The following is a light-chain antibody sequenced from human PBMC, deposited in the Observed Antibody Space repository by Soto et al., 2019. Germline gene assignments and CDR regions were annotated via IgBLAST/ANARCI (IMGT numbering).Light chain of an antibody. V-gene: IGKV3-20*01. J-gene: IGKJ4*01. CDR1: QIVSSTY. CDR3: QQYGVTPPNT. Sequence: EIVLTQSPGTLSLSPGERATLSCRASQIVSSTYLAWFQQKPGQAPRLLIYGASTRATGIPDRFSGSGSGTAFTLTISGLEHKDFALYYCQQYGVTPPNTFGGGTKVEV. CDR2: GAS.